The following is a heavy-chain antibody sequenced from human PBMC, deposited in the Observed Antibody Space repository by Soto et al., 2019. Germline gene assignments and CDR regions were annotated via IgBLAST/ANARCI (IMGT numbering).Heavy chain of an antibody. Sequence: GGSLRLSCAASGFTFSNYYMSWIRQAPGKGLEWVSYISSSSSYTNYADSVKGRFTISRDNAKNSLYLQMNSLRAEDTAVYPGRVLWAAERNCTNGVCYTNKIYFDYWGQGTLVTVSS. CDR1: GFTFSNYY. D-gene: IGHD2-8*01. CDR3: RVLWAAERNCTNGVCYTNKIYFDY. V-gene: IGHV3-11*06. J-gene: IGHJ4*02. CDR2: ISSSSSYT.